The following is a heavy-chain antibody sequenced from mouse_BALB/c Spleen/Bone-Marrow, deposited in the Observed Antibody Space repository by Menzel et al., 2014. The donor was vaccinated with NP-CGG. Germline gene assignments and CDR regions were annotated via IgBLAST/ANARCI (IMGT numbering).Heavy chain of an antibody. Sequence: VQLMESGPGLVAPSQSLSITCTVSGFSLTNYGVHWVRQPPGKGLEWLGVTWAGGSTNYNSALMSRLSISKDNSKSQVFLKMISLQTDDTAMYYCARVTSSAVGAMDYWGQGTSVTVSS. CDR1: GFSLTNYG. D-gene: IGHD3-2*02. CDR2: TWAGGST. V-gene: IGHV2-9*02. J-gene: IGHJ4*01. CDR3: ARVTSSAVGAMDY.